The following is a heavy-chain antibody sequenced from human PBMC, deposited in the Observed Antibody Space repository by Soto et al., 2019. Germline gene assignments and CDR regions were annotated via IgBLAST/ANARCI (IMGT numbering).Heavy chain of an antibody. CDR1: GYTFTSYD. Sequence: ASVKVSCKASGYTFTSYDINWGRQATGQGLEWMGWMNPNSGNTGYAQKFQGRVTMTRNTSISTAYMELSSLRSEDTAVYYCARSFGVVTSYYYYYGMDVWGQGTTVTVSS. J-gene: IGHJ6*02. CDR2: MNPNSGNT. CDR3: ARSFGVVTSYYYYYGMDV. D-gene: IGHD3-3*01. V-gene: IGHV1-8*01.